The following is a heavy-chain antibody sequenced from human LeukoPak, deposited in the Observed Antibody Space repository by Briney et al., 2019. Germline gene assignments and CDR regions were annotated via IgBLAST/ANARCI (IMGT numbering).Heavy chain of an antibody. D-gene: IGHD3-3*01. CDR2: IIPIFGIA. CDR3: ASAIGKRRASYYDFWSGQYNWFDP. J-gene: IGHJ5*02. Sequence: SVKVSCKASGGTFSSYAISWVRQAPGQGLEWMGGIIPIFGIANYAQKFQGRVTITADESTSTAYMELSSLRSEDTAVYYCASAIGKRRASYYDFWSGQYNWFDPWGQGTLVTVSS. V-gene: IGHV1-69*13. CDR1: GGTFSSYA.